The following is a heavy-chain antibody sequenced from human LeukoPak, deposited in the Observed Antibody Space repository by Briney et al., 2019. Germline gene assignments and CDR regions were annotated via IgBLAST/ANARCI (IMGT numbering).Heavy chain of an antibody. J-gene: IGHJ4*02. Sequence: GGSLRLSRAASGFTFSSYSMNWVRQAPGKGLEWVSSISSSSSYIYYADSVKGRFTISRDNAKNSLYLQMNSLRAEDTAVYYCARDDYGDYAGFDYWGQGTLVTVSS. V-gene: IGHV3-21*01. CDR3: ARDDYGDYAGFDY. D-gene: IGHD4-17*01. CDR1: GFTFSSYS. CDR2: ISSSSSYI.